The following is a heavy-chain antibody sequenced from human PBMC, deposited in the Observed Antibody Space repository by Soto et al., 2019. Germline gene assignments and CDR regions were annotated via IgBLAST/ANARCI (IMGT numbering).Heavy chain of an antibody. CDR2: IKRKTDGGRT. D-gene: IGHD3-3*01. V-gene: IGHV3-15*07. Sequence: PGGSLRPYCAASASPFSNAWINYAGQALRMELEWVGRIKRKTDGGRTDYAAPMKGRFTISRDDSKNTLYLQMNSLKTEDTDVYYCLGFCITIFGVVIIFILGMDAWGQGT. J-gene: IGHJ6*02. CDR1: ASPFSNAW. CDR3: LGFCITIFGVVIIFILGMDA.